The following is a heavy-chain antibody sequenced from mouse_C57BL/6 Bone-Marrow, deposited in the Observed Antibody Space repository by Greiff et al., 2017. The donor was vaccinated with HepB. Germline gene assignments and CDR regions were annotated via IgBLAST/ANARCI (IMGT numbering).Heavy chain of an antibody. D-gene: IGHD2-4*01. Sequence: EVKLLQSGGGLVQPGGSLKLSCAASGIDFSRYWMSWVRRAPGKGLEWIGEINPDSSTINYAPSLKDKFIISRDNAKNTLYLQMSKVRSEDTALYYCAFYYDYDEGFAYWGQGTLVTVSA. V-gene: IGHV4-1*01. CDR3: AFYYDYDEGFAY. J-gene: IGHJ3*01. CDR2: INPDSSTI. CDR1: GIDFSRYW.